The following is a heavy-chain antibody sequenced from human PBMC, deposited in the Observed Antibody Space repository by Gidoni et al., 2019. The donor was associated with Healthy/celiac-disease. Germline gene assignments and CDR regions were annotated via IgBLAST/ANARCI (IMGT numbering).Heavy chain of an antibody. CDR3: ARASLEIAWYFDL. D-gene: IGHD2-21*01. CDR1: GYSISSGYY. Sequence: QVQLQESGPGLVKPSETLSLTCAVSGYSISSGYYWGWIRPPPGKGLEWIGSIYQSGSTYYNPSRKSRVTISVDTSKNQFSLKLSSVTAADTAVYYCARASLEIAWYFDLWGRGTLVTVSS. J-gene: IGHJ2*01. CDR2: IYQSGST. V-gene: IGHV4-38-2*01.